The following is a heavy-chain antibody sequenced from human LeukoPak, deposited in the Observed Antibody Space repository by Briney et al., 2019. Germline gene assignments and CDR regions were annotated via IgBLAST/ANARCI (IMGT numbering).Heavy chain of an antibody. V-gene: IGHV3-33*06. Sequence: GGSLRLSCAASGFTFSRHAMHWVRQAPGKGLEWVAVIWYDGSNKYYADPVKGRSTISRDNSNNTLYLQLNSLRADDTAVYYCAKVTDSSGYFPSDYWGQGTLVTVSS. J-gene: IGHJ4*02. CDR1: GFTFSRHA. D-gene: IGHD3-22*01. CDR2: IWYDGSNK. CDR3: AKVTDSSGYFPSDY.